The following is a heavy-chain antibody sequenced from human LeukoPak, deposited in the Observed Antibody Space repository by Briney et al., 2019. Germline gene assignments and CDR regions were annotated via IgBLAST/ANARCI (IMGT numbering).Heavy chain of an antibody. V-gene: IGHV3-48*04. CDR1: GFIFSSNS. D-gene: IGHD4-11*01. CDR3: ATSGYSNIDY. Sequence: RGSLRLSCAASGFIFSSNSMNWVRQAPGKGLEWVSYISSSSNTIYYADSVKGRFTISRDNAKNSLYLQMNSLRAEDTAVYYCATSGYSNIDYWGQGTLVTVSS. CDR2: ISSSSNTI. J-gene: IGHJ4*02.